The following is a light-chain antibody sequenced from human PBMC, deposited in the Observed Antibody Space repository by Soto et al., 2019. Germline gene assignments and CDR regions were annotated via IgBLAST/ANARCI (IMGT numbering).Light chain of an antibody. J-gene: IGKJ1*01. CDR1: QTISGW. CDR3: QHYNPDSLTWT. V-gene: IGKV1-5*03. Sequence: DIQMTQSPSTLSASVGDTVTTTCRASQTISGWLAWYQQKPGKAPKLLIYRTSTLENGVPSRFSGSGSGTEFTLSISSLQSDDSATYWCQHYNPDSLTWTFGQGTRVEIK. CDR2: RTS.